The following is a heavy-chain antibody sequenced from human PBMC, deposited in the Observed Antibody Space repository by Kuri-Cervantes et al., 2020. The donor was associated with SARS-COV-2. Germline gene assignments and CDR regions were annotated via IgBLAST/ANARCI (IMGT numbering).Heavy chain of an antibody. V-gene: IGHV1-2*04. Sequence: ASVKVSCKASGYTFTGYYMHWVRQAPGQGLEWMGWINPNSGGTNYAQKFQGWVTMTRDTSISTAYMELSRLRSDDTAVYYCARDPGGYCSSTSCPSTGLQFDPWGQGTLVTVSS. D-gene: IGHD2-2*01. J-gene: IGHJ5*02. CDR1: GYTFTGYY. CDR2: INPNSGGT. CDR3: ARDPGGYCSSTSCPSTGLQFDP.